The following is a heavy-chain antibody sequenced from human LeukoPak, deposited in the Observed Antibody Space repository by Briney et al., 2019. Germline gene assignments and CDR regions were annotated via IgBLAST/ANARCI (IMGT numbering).Heavy chain of an antibody. CDR3: ARDCDRSGYYCY. CDR1: GYTFSDFG. Sequence: ASVKVSCKASGYTFSDFGISWVRQAPGQGLEWMGWISTHNGNTNYAQKLQGRVAINTDTSTSTAYMELRSLRSDDTAVYYCARDCDRSGYYCYWGQGTLVTVSS. J-gene: IGHJ4*02. CDR2: ISTHNGNT. D-gene: IGHD3-22*01. V-gene: IGHV1-18*01.